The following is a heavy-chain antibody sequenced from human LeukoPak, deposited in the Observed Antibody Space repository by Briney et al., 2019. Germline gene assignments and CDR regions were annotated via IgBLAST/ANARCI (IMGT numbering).Heavy chain of an antibody. CDR3: AKMGSGSYSGDAFDI. J-gene: IGHJ3*02. D-gene: IGHD1-26*01. Sequence: GGSLRLSCAASGFTFSSYGVHWVRQAPGKGLEWVAFIRYDGSNKYYADSVKGRFTISRDNSKNTLYLQMNSLRAEDTAVYYCAKMGSGSYSGDAFDIWGQGTMVTVSS. CDR1: GFTFSSYG. V-gene: IGHV3-30*02. CDR2: IRYDGSNK.